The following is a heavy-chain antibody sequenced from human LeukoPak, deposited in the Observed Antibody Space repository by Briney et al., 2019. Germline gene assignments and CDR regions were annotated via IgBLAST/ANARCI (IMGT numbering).Heavy chain of an antibody. V-gene: IGHV4-39*07. J-gene: IGHJ3*02. CDR3: ARDPGLRWHQEDAFDI. CDR2: IYYSGST. Sequence: SETLSLTCTVSGGSISSSSYYWGWIRQPPGKGLEWLGSIYYSGSTYYNPSLKSRVTISVDTSKNQFSLKLSSVTAADTPVYYCARDPGLRWHQEDAFDIWGQGTMVTVSS. CDR1: GGSISSSSYY. D-gene: IGHD4-23*01.